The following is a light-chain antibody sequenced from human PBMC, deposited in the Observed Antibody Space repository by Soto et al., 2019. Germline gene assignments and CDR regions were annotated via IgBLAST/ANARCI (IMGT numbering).Light chain of an antibody. CDR1: QGISSY. CDR3: QQYYSYPPT. J-gene: IGKJ4*01. CDR2: AAS. Sequence: AIRMTHSPSSLSASTGDRVTITCRASQGISSYLAWYQQKPGKAPKLLIYAASTLQSGVPSTFSGSGSGTDFTLTISCLQSEDFATYYCQQYYSYPPTFGGGTKVDIK. V-gene: IGKV1-8*01.